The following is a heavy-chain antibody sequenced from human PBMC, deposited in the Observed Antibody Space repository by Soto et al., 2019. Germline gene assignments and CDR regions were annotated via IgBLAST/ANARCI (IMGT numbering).Heavy chain of an antibody. CDR3: ARWEMPGYCSGTSCPGYYYYLLDV. D-gene: IGHD2-2*01. CDR2: ISYDGSNK. CDR1: GFTFSSYG. J-gene: IGHJ6*02. V-gene: IGHV3-30*03. Sequence: GGSLRLSCAASGFTFSSYGMHWVRQAPGKGLEWVAVISYDGSNKYYADSVKGRFTISRDNSKNTLYLQMNSLGAEDTAVYYCARWEMPGYCSGTSCPGYYYYLLDVWGQGTTVTVSS.